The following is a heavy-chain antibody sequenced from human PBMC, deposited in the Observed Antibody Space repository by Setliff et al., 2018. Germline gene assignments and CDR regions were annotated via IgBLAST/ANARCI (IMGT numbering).Heavy chain of an antibody. V-gene: IGHV4-38-2*01. D-gene: IGHD3-10*01. CDR3: ATPGRRFGESIDY. CDR1: GYSISSDYY. CDR2: MYHSGST. J-gene: IGHJ4*02. Sequence: SETLSLTCAVPGYSISSDYYWGWIRQPPGKGLEWIGSMYHSGSTYYNPSLKSRVTISVDTSKNQFSLKLTSVTAADTAVYYCATPGRRFGESIDYWGQGTLVTVSS.